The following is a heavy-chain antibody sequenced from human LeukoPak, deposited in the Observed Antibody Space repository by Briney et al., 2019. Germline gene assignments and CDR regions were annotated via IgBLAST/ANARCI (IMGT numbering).Heavy chain of an antibody. Sequence: SETLSLTCTVSGASMSSFYWSWIRQSPGKGLEWIGYIYSSGSTNYNPSLKSRVTISVDTSKSQFSLKLSSVTAADTAVYFCSREGRWLQLGFDYWGRGTLVTVSS. J-gene: IGHJ4*02. D-gene: IGHD5-24*01. V-gene: IGHV4-59*01. CDR1: GASMSSFY. CDR3: SREGRWLQLGFDY. CDR2: IYSSGST.